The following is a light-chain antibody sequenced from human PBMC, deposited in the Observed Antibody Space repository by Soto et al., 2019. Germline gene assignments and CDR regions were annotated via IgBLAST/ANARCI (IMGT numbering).Light chain of an antibody. V-gene: IGLV2-14*03. Sequence: QSALTQPASMSGSPGQSITISCTGTSSDIGGYIYVSWYQHHPGKAPKLLIYDVSNRPSGVSNRFSGSKSGNTASLTISGLQVEDEADYFCSTYTSSRTRFGGGTKLTVL. CDR2: DVS. CDR3: STYTSSRTR. J-gene: IGLJ2*01. CDR1: SSDIGGYIY.